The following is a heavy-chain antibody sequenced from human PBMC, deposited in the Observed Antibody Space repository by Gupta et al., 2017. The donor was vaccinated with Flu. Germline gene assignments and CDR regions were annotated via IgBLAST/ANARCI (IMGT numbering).Heavy chain of an antibody. V-gene: IGHV3-9*01. CDR2: ISWNSGRI. J-gene: IGHJ4*02. D-gene: IGHD1-26*01. CDR3: AKDTETSGRYRGIAY. CDR1: GFTFDDYA. Sequence: EVQLVESGGGLVQPGRSLRLSCAASGFTFDDYAMHWVRQAPGKGLEGGAGISWNSGRIGYGDAGKGRVTISRDKAKNSPDWQMKSLGAEETALYYCAKDTETSGRYRGIAYGGQGTMVTVSS.